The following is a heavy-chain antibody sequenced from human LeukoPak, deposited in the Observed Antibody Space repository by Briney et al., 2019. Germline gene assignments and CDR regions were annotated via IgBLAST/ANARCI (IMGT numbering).Heavy chain of an antibody. CDR3: AREGFYGSGSNWFDP. Sequence: SETLSLTCTVSGGSITSSSYYWGWIRQPPGKGLEWIGSIYYSGSTYYNPSLKSRVTISIYTSKNQFSLKLSSVTVADSAVYFCAREGFYGSGSNWFDPWGQGTLVTVSS. J-gene: IGHJ5*02. V-gene: IGHV4-39*07. CDR1: GGSITSSSYY. CDR2: IYYSGST. D-gene: IGHD3-10*01.